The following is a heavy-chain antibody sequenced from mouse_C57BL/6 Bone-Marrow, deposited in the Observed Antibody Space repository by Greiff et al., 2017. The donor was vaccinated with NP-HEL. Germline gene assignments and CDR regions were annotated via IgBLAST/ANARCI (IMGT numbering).Heavy chain of an antibody. D-gene: IGHD1-1*01. CDR1: GYTFTSYW. Sequence: VQLQQPGAELVRPGTSVKLSCKASGYTFTSYWMHWVKQRTGQGLEWIGVIDPSDSYTKYNQKFKGKATLTVDTSSSTAYMQLSSLTSEDSAVYYCARGYGSSRGFAGWGQGALVTVAA. CDR2: IDPSDSYT. J-gene: IGHJ3*01. V-gene: IGHV1-59*01. CDR3: ARGYGSSRGFAG.